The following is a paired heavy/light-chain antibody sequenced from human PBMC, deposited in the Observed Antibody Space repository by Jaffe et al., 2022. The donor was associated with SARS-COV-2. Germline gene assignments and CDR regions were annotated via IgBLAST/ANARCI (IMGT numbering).Light chain of an antibody. CDR1: SSNIGNNY. V-gene: IGLV1-51*02. J-gene: IGLJ3*02. Sequence: QSVLTQPPSVSAAPGQKVTISCSGSSSNIGNNYVSWYQHLPGTAPKLLIYENNKRPSGIPDRFSGSKSGTSATLGITGLQTGDEADYYCGTWDSSLSAGWVFGGGTKLTVL. CDR3: GTWDSSLSAGWV. CDR2: ENN.
Heavy chain of an antibody. CDR2: IPSSTNYI. D-gene: IGHD2-8*02. Sequence: EVQLVESGGGLVKPGGSLRLSCAASGFTFSTYDMVWVRQAPGKGLQWVASIPSSTNYIYYADSVKGRFIISRDNTKNSLNLHMNSLRAEDTAVYYCARVPVVYRMDYYFDLWGQGTLVTVSS. J-gene: IGHJ4*02. CDR1: GFTFSTYD. CDR3: ARVPVVYRMDYYFDL. V-gene: IGHV3-21*01.